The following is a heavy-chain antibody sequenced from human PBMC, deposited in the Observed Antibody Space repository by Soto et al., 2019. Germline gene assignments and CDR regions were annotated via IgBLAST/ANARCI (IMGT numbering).Heavy chain of an antibody. D-gene: IGHD6-6*01. Sequence: GGSLRLSCAASGFTFSSYSMNWVRQAPGKGLEWVSYISSSSSTIYYADSVKGRFTISRDNAKNSLYLQMNSLRAEDTAVYYCARDSSSDAFDIWGQGAMVTVSS. V-gene: IGHV3-48*01. J-gene: IGHJ3*02. CDR2: ISSSSSTI. CDR1: GFTFSSYS. CDR3: ARDSSSDAFDI.